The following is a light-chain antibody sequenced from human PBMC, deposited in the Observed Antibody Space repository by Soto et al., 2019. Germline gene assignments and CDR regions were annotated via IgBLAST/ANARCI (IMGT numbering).Light chain of an antibody. CDR1: QGISNY. Sequence: DIQMTQSPSSLSASVVDRVTITSRASQGISNYLAWYQQKPGKVPKLLISAASTLQSGVPSRFSGSGSGTDFTLTLSRLQPEDVATYYCQKYNSAPFTFGPGTKVDIK. J-gene: IGKJ3*01. CDR3: QKYNSAPFT. CDR2: AAS. V-gene: IGKV1-27*01.